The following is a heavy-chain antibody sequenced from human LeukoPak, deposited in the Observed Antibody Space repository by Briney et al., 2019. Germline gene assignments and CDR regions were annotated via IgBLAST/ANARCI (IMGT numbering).Heavy chain of an antibody. CDR3: ARGYWYGGNSQFDY. V-gene: IGHV4-39*07. D-gene: IGHD4-23*01. CDR2: IYYSGST. CDR1: GGSISSSSYY. J-gene: IGHJ4*02. Sequence: KPSETLSLTCTVSGGSISSSSYYWGWIRQPPGKGLEWIGSIYYSGSTYYNPSLKSRVTISVDTSKNQFSLKLSSVTAADTAVYYCARGYWYGGNSQFDYWGQGTLVTVSS.